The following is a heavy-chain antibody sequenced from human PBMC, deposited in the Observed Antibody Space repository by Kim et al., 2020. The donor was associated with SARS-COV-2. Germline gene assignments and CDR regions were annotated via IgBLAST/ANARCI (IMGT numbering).Heavy chain of an antibody. CDR1: GYTFSGYY. D-gene: IGHD1-1*01. CDR3: ARGSERSDNWFDP. J-gene: IGHJ5*02. Sequence: ASVKVSCKASGYTFSGYYVHWVRQAPGQGLEWMGRINLNNGDTIFAQKFQGRVTLTRDTSISTAYMELSNLKSDDTVVYYCARGSERSDNWFDPWGQGTLVTVSS. CDR2: INLNNGDT. V-gene: IGHV1-2*05.